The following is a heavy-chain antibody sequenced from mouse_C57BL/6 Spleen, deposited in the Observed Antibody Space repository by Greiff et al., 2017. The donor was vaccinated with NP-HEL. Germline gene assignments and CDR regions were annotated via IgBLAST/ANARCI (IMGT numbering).Heavy chain of an antibody. CDR1: GYAFSSSW. CDR3: ARSYPYYFDY. J-gene: IGHJ2*01. Sequence: VQLQQSGPELVKPGASVKISCKASGYAFSSSWMNWVKQRPGKGLEWIGRIYPGDGDTNYNGKFKGKATLTADKSSSTAYMQLSSPTSEDSAVYFCARSYPYYFDYWGQGTTLTVSS. CDR2: IYPGDGDT. D-gene: IGHD2-10*01. V-gene: IGHV1-82*01.